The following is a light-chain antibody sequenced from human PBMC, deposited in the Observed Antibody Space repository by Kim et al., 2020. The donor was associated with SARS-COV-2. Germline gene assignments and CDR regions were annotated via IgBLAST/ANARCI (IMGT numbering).Light chain of an antibody. CDR2: KVS. CDR3: QQYKSFSS. Sequence: SASVGDRVTITCRASQSIGDWLAWYQQKPGKAPNLLIYKVSNLESGVPTRFSGSGSGTEFTLTISSLQPDDFATYYCQQYKSFSSFGQGTKVDIK. J-gene: IGKJ1*01. CDR1: QSIGDW. V-gene: IGKV1-5*03.